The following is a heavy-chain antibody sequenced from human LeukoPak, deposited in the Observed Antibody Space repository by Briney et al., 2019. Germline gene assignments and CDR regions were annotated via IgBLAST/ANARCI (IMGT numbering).Heavy chain of an antibody. J-gene: IGHJ5*02. CDR3: ARLQTGDWFDP. CDR1: GGSISSYY. CDR2: IYYSGST. Sequence: SETLSLTCTVSGGSISSYYWSWIRQPPGKGLERIGYIYYSGSTNYNPSLKSRVTISVDTSKNQFSLKLSSVTAADTAVYYCARLQTGDWFDPWGQGTLVTVSS. D-gene: IGHD7-27*01. V-gene: IGHV4-59*08.